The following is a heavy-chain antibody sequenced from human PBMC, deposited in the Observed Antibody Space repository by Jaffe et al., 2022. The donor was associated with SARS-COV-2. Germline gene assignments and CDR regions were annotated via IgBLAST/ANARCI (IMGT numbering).Heavy chain of an antibody. V-gene: IGHV3-11*06. D-gene: IGHD3-10*01. CDR3: ARVGITMVRGSPMGQYNWFDP. CDR2: ISSSSSYT. Sequence: QVQLVESGGGLVKPGGSLRLSCAASGFTFSDYYMSWIRQAPGKGLEWVSYISSSSSYTNYADSVKGRFTISRDNAKNSLYLQMNSLRAEDTAVYYCARVGITMVRGSPMGQYNWFDPWGQGTLVTVSS. J-gene: IGHJ5*02. CDR1: GFTFSDYY.